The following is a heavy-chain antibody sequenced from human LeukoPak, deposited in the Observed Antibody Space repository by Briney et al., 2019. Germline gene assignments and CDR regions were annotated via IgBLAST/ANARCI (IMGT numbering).Heavy chain of an antibody. CDR3: ASGIAAANISPFDY. D-gene: IGHD6-13*01. V-gene: IGHV3-21*06. J-gene: IGHJ4*02. CDR2: ISSSSSYI. Sequence: PGGSLRLSCAASGFTFSSYSMNWVRQAPGKGLEWVSSISSSSSYIYYADSVKGRFTISRDSTKNSLYLQMNSLRAEDTAVYYCASGIAAANISPFDYWGQGTLVTVSS. CDR1: GFTFSSYS.